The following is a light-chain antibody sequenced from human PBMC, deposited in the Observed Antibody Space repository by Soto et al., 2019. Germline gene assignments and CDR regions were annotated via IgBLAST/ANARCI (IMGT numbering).Light chain of an antibody. CDR1: SSDVGGYNY. V-gene: IGLV2-14*01. J-gene: IGLJ1*01. Sequence: QSALTQPASVSGSPGQSITISCTGTSSDVGGYNYVSWYQQHPGKAPKLMIYEVSNWPSGVSNRFSGSKSGNTASLTISGRQAEDEADYYCSSYTSSSSDYVFGTGTKLTVL. CDR3: SSYTSSSSDYV. CDR2: EVS.